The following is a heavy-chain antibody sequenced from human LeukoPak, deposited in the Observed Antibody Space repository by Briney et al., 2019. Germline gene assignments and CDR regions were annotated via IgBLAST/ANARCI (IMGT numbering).Heavy chain of an antibody. CDR3: ARAPWEDPLYYYYYGMDV. Sequence: ASVKVSCKASGYTFTGYYMHWVRQAPGQGLEWMGWINPNSGGTNYAQKFQGRVTMTRDTSISTAYTELSGLRSDDTAVYYCARAPWEDPLYYYYYGMDVWGQGTTVTVSS. CDR1: GYTFTGYY. D-gene: IGHD1-26*01. J-gene: IGHJ6*02. V-gene: IGHV1-2*02. CDR2: INPNSGGT.